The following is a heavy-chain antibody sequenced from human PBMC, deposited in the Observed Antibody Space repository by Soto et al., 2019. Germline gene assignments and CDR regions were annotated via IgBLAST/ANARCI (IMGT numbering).Heavy chain of an antibody. Sequence: GGSLRLSCAASGFSFNIAWMNWVRQAPGEGLEWVGRVKSKNSGGTKEYAATVKTRFTISRDDSKNMLYLQMNSLKTEDTAVYYCSTGNYGSLGIWGQGTLVTVSS. J-gene: IGHJ4*02. D-gene: IGHD3-10*01. CDR2: VKSKNSGGTK. V-gene: IGHV3-15*07. CDR1: GFSFNIAW. CDR3: STGNYGSLGI.